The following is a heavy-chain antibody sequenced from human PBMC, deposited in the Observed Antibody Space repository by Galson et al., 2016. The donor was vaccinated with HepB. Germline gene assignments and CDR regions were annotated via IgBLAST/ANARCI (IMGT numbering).Heavy chain of an antibody. V-gene: IGHV3-15*01. CDR2: IKSTRDGGTT. CDR3: TTVISHYYERSGPRTSDFDH. CDR1: GFIFEDAW. J-gene: IGHJ4*02. Sequence: SLRLSCAASGFIFEDAWMRWVRQAPGKGLEWVARIKSTRDGGTTAYPAPVKDRFTVSRDDSKKTLYLQMDSLETEDTAVYYCTTVISHYYERSGPRTSDFDHWGQGTRVTVSS. D-gene: IGHD3-22*01.